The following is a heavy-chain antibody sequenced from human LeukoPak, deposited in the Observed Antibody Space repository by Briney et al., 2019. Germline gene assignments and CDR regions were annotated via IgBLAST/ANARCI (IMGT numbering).Heavy chain of an antibody. Sequence: SETLSLTCTVSSGSISTSNYYWGWVRRPPGKALEWIGNIFYSGSTYYSPSLKSRVTISLDTSRNQFSLKLNSATAADTAVYYCARVSRGYYFDYWGQGTLVTVSS. V-gene: IGHV4-39*07. CDR1: SGSISTSNYY. J-gene: IGHJ4*02. CDR2: IFYSGST. CDR3: ARVSRGYYFDY.